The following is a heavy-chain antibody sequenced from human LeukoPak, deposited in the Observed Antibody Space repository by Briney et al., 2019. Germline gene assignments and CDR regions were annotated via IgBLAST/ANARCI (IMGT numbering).Heavy chain of an antibody. Sequence: GASVKVSCKASGYTFTSYGISWVRQAPGQGLEWMGWISAYNGNTNYAQKLQGRVTMTTDTSTSTAYMELRSLRSDDTAVYYCARGDYDILTGYYPFDYWGQGTLVTVSS. D-gene: IGHD3-9*01. CDR2: ISAYNGNT. V-gene: IGHV1-18*04. CDR1: GYTFTSYG. J-gene: IGHJ4*02. CDR3: ARGDYDILTGYYPFDY.